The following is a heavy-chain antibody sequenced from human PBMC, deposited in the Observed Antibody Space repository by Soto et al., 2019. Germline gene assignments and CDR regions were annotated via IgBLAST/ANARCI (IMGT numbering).Heavy chain of an antibody. CDR1: GFTFRSHG. CDR3: AGDKGWFDP. CDR2: IWYEGSDK. V-gene: IGHV3-33*01. J-gene: IGHJ5*02. Sequence: QVHLVQSGGGVAQPGRSLRLSCAASGFTFRSHGMHWVRQAPGKGLEWVALIWYEGSDKFYADSVKGRFTVSRDNSNNTLYLQMNNLRVEDTAVYYCAGDKGWFDPWGQGTLVTVSS.